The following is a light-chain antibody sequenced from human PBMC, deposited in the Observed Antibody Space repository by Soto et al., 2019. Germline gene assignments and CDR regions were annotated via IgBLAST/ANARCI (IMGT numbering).Light chain of an antibody. CDR1: QGISSY. CDR2: AAS. Sequence: AIRMTQSPSSFSASTGDRVTITCRASQGISSYLAWYRQKPGKAPKLLIYAASTFQSGVPSRFSGSGSGTDFTLTISCLQSEDFATYYCQQYYSYLPFTFGQGTRLEIK. V-gene: IGKV1-8*01. J-gene: IGKJ5*01. CDR3: QQYYSYLPFT.